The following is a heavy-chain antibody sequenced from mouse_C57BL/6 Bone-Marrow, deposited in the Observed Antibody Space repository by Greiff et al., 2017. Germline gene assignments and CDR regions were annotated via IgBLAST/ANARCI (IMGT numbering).Heavy chain of an antibody. CDR2: IDPSDSYT. D-gene: IGHD2-1*01. V-gene: IGHV1-50*01. Sequence: VQLQQPGAELVKPGASVKLSCKASGYTFTSYWMQWVKQRPGQGLEWIGEIDPSDSYTNYNQKFKGKATLTVDTSSSTAYMQLSSLTSEDTAVYYCARLYYGNYVGAMDYWGQGTSVTVSS. CDR3: ARLYYGNYVGAMDY. CDR1: GYTFTSYW. J-gene: IGHJ4*01.